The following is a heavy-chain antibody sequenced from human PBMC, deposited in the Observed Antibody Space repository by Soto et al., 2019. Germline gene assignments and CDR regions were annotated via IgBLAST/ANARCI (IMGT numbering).Heavy chain of an antibody. Sequence: SELLYIPFSVSGYSISRGYFWGWIRRPTRKGLEWIGSIYHSGSTYYNPSRKSRVTISVDTSKNQFSLKLSSVTAADTAVYYCARKIEYSSGQPPFDLLGQGTLVTVSS. V-gene: IGHV4-38-2*01. CDR3: ARKIEYSSGQPPFDL. CDR1: GYSISRGYF. CDR2: IYHSGST. D-gene: IGHD6-19*01. J-gene: IGHJ4*02.